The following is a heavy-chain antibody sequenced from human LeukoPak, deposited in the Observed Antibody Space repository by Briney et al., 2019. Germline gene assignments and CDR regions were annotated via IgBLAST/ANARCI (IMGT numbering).Heavy chain of an antibody. Sequence: GASVKVSCKASGYTFTSYYMHWVRQAPGQGLEWMGRIIPILGIANYAQKFQGRVTITADKSTSTAYMELSSLRSEDTAVYYCARDQPLVAGHFDYWGQGTLVTVSS. CDR3: ARDQPLVAGHFDY. V-gene: IGHV1-69*04. CDR1: GYTFTSYY. J-gene: IGHJ4*02. D-gene: IGHD6-19*01. CDR2: IIPILGIA.